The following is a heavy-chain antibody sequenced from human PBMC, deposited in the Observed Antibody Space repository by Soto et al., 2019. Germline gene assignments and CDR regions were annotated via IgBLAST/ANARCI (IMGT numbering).Heavy chain of an antibody. V-gene: IGHV4-39*01. Sequence: PSETLSLTCTVSGGSISSSSYYWGWIRQPPGKGLEWIGSIYYSGSTYYNPSLKSRVTISVDTSKNQFSLKLSSVTAADTAVYYCARHLVNLVRGGPPGGWFDPWGQGTLVTVSS. CDR1: GGSISSSSYY. D-gene: IGHD3-10*01. J-gene: IGHJ5*02. CDR2: IYYSGST. CDR3: ARHLVNLVRGGPPGGWFDP.